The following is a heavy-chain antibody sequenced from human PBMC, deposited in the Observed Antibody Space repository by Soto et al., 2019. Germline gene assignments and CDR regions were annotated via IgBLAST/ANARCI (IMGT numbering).Heavy chain of an antibody. CDR3: AKGDYLPLYFDY. J-gene: IGHJ4*02. V-gene: IGHV3-23*01. CDR2: ISGSGGST. D-gene: IGHD3-16*01. CDR1: GFTFSSYA. Sequence: EVQLLESGGGLVQPGGSLRLSCAASGFTFSSYAMSWVRQAPGKGLEWVSAISGSGGSTYYADSVKGRFTISRDNSKNTLYLQMNSRRAEDTAVYYCAKGDYLPLYFDYWGQGTLVTVSS.